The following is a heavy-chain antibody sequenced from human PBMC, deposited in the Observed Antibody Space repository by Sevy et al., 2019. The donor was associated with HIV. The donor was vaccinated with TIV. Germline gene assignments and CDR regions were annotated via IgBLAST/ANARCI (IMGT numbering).Heavy chain of an antibody. V-gene: IGHV4-39*02. D-gene: IGHD6-13*01. CDR3: AREGPRIAQFDY. Sequence: SETLSLTCTVSGDSISNNDYYWAWIRQPPGKGLDWIGSIYYSGSTYYTPSLKSRVTISVDTSKNQFSLKLRSVTAADTAVYYCAREGPRIAQFDYWGQRTLVTVS. J-gene: IGHJ4*02. CDR2: IYYSGST. CDR1: GDSISNNDYY.